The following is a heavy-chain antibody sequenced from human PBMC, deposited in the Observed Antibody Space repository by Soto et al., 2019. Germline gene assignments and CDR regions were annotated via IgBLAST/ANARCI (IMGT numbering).Heavy chain of an antibody. CDR3: ARLGGSYAVPHFDY. CDR1: DGSRVDFD. D-gene: IGHD1-26*01. V-gene: IGHV4-59*08. CDR2: IYYSGTT. Sequence: EMHSHSNSVVDGSRVDFDGPCIRPKPGKGLEWMGYIYYSGTTTNYNPSLKSRVTLSVDTSKNQFSLKLSSVTAADTAVYYCARLGGSYAVPHFDYWGQGTLVTVSS. J-gene: IGHJ4*02.